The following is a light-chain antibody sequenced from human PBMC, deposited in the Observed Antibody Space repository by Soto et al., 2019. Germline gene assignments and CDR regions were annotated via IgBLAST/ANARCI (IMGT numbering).Light chain of an antibody. V-gene: IGLV2-14*03. CDR1: SSDVGGYDY. J-gene: IGLJ2*01. CDR2: DVS. CDR3: SSYTSSTTVL. Sequence: QSVLTQPASVSASPGQSNAISCTGTSSDVGGYDYVSWYQQHPGKAPKLMIYDVSERPSGVSDRFSGSKSGNTASLTISGLHAEDEAHYYCSSYTSSTTVLFGGGTKVTVL.